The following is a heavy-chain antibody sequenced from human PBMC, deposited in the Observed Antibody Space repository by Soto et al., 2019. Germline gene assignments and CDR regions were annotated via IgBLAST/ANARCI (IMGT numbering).Heavy chain of an antibody. Sequence: SETLSLTCTVSGASITGSFFWSWIRQPAGKGLEWIGRFSLSGTTNYNPSLRSRVTMSADVSKKQFSLRLASVTAADTALYYCARGMTPPGAPALYYFDSWGQGTLVTVSS. D-gene: IGHD2-8*02. CDR1: GASITGSFF. J-gene: IGHJ4*02. CDR2: FSLSGTT. CDR3: ARGMTPPGAPALYYFDS. V-gene: IGHV4-4*07.